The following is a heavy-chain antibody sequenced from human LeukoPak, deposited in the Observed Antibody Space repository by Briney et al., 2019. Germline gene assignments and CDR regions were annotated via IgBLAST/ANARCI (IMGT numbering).Heavy chain of an antibody. CDR3: ARSVAASRDY. CDR1: GFTFSSYS. J-gene: IGHJ4*02. D-gene: IGHD2-15*01. CDR2: INWNGGST. V-gene: IGHV3-20*04. Sequence: GGSLRLSCAASGFTFSSYSMNWVRQAPGKGPEWVSGINWNGGSTGYADSVKGRFTISRDNAKNSLYLQMNSLRAEDTALYYCARSVAASRDYWGQGTLVTVSS.